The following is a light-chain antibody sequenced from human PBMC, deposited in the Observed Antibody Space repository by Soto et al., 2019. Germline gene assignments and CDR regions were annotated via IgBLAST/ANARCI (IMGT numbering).Light chain of an antibody. J-gene: IGLJ1*01. CDR2: DVN. Sequence: QSALTQPRSVSGSPGQSVTISCTGTSSDVGTYIFVSWYQQPPGKAPKLLIYDVNKRPSGVPDRFSGSKSGNTASLTISGLQAEDEADYYCSSYAGTYIRYVFGTGTQLT. CDR3: SSYAGTYIRYV. CDR1: SSDVGTYIF. V-gene: IGLV2-11*01.